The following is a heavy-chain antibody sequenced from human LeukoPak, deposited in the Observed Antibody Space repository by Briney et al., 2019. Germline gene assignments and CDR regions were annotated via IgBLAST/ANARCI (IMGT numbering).Heavy chain of an antibody. D-gene: IGHD6-19*01. CDR1: GGTFSSYA. CDR2: IIPIFGTA. Sequence: ASVKVSCKASGGTFSSYAISWVRQAPGQGLEWMVGIIPIFGTANYAQEFQGRVTITADESTSTAYMELSSLRSEDTAVYYCARIGGWYVSGQYWFDPWGQGTLVTVSS. CDR3: ARIGGWYVSGQYWFDP. V-gene: IGHV1-69*01. J-gene: IGHJ5*02.